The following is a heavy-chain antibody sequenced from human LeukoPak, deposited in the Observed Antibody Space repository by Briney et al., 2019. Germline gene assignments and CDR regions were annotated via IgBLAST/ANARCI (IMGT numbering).Heavy chain of an antibody. J-gene: IGHJ4*02. V-gene: IGHV3-23*01. CDR1: GFTFSSYA. CDR2: ISGSGGST. Sequence: GGSLRLSCAASGFTFSSYALSWVRQIPGKGLEWVSAISGSGGSTYYADSVKGRFTISRDNAKNSLYLQMNSLRAEDTAVYYCARKSSAVAGPFDYWGQGTLVTVSS. D-gene: IGHD6-19*01. CDR3: ARKSSAVAGPFDY.